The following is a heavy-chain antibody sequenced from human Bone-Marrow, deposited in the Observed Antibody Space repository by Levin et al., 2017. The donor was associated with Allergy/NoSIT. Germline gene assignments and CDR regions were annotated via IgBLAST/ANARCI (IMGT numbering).Heavy chain of an antibody. CDR3: ARVVRRAATQVIDY. CDR2: INDSGNT. J-gene: IGHJ4*02. V-gene: IGHV4-34*01. CDR1: GGSFSPYY. D-gene: IGHD2-15*01. Sequence: PSETLSLTCSVSGGSFSPYYWTWLRQSPGKGLEWIGEINDSGNTYYNTSLMSRVTMSVDTSKNQLSLEVRSVTVADTATYYCARVVRRAATQVIDYWGQGTLVTVSS.